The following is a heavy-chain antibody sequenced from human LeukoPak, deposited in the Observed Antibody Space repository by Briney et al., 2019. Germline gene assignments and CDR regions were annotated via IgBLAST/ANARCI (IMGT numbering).Heavy chain of an antibody. CDR2: IIPIFGTA. CDR1: GYTFTSYY. Sequence: SVKVSCKASGYTFTSYYMHWVRQAPGQGLEWMGGIIPIFGTANYAQKFQGRVTITADESTSTAYMELSSLRSEDTAVYYCASTTYYYDSSGYYWDAFDIWGQGTMVTVSS. J-gene: IGHJ3*02. V-gene: IGHV1-69*13. CDR3: ASTTYYYDSSGYYWDAFDI. D-gene: IGHD3-22*01.